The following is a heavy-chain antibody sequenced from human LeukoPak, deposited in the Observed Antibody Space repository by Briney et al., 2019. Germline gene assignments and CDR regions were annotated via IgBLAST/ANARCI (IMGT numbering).Heavy chain of an antibody. CDR2: IYYSGST. V-gene: IGHV4-39*07. CDR3: ASTAVRGVNAFDI. CDR1: GGSISSYY. J-gene: IGHJ3*02. Sequence: SETLSLTCTVSGGSISSYYWSWIRQPPGKGLEWIGSIYYSGSTYYNPSLKSRVTISVDTSKNQFSLKLSSVTAADTAVYYCASTAVRGVNAFDIWGQGTMVTVSS. D-gene: IGHD3-10*01.